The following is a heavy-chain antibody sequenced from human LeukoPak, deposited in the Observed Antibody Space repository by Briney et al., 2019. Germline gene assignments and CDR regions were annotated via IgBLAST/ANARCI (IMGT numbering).Heavy chain of an antibody. J-gene: IGHJ4*02. CDR2: INPDGGST. Sequence: GGSLRLSCAASGVSFSSYWMHWVRQAPGKGLVWVSRINPDGGSTNYADSVKGRFTISRDNAKNSLYLQMNSLRAEDTAVYYCARIAAAGYWGQGTLVTVSS. D-gene: IGHD6-13*01. V-gene: IGHV3-74*01. CDR3: ARIAAAGY. CDR1: GVSFSSYW.